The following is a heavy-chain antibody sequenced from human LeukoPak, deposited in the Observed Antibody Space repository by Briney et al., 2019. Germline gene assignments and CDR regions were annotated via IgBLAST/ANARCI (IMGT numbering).Heavy chain of an antibody. Sequence: GGSLRLSCETSGFTFSNYAMSWVRQAPGRGLEWVSGISYGDGGTYYADSVKGRFTISRDNSKNTLYLQMNSLRAEDTAVYYCAKDYYYDSSGYYYPLDYWGQGTLVTVSS. V-gene: IGHV3-23*01. CDR2: ISYGDGGT. CDR3: AKDYYYDSSGYYYPLDY. CDR1: GFTFSNYA. D-gene: IGHD3-22*01. J-gene: IGHJ4*02.